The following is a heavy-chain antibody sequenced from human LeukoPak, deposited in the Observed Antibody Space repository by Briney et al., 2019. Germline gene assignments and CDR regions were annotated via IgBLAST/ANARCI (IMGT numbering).Heavy chain of an antibody. CDR1: GYTFTSYG. CDR3: ARDHPEWELSDNHFDY. CDR2: IGAYNGNT. V-gene: IGHV1-18*01. Sequence: GASVKVSCKASGYTFTSYGISWVRQAPGQGLEWMGWIGAYNGNTNYAQKLQGRVTMTTDTSTSTAYMELRSLRSDDTAVYYCARDHPEWELSDNHFDYWGQGTLVTVSS. J-gene: IGHJ4*02. D-gene: IGHD1-26*01.